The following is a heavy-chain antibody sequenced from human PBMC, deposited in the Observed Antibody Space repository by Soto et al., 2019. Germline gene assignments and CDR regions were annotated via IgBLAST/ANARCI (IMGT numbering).Heavy chain of an antibody. Sequence: EVHLVESGGGLVKPGGSLRLSCAASGFIFSNAWINWVRQAPGKGLEWVGRVKSKTDGGKTDFAAPAKGSFAISRANSKNMCNLERTSLKPEDPAIYYCTKASSMNNKGARFAHWGQGTLVTVSS. CDR2: VKSKTDGGKT. CDR3: TKASSMNNKGARFAH. V-gene: IGHV3-15*07. J-gene: IGHJ4*02. CDR1: GFIFSNAW. D-gene: IGHD3-22*01.